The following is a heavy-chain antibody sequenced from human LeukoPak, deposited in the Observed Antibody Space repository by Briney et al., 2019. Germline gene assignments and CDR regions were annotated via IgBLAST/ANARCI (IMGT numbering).Heavy chain of an antibody. CDR2: IYYSGST. V-gene: IGHV4-59*01. Sequence: SETLSLTCTVSGGSLSSYYWSWVRQPPGKGLEWIGYIYYSGSTNYNPSLKSRVTISVDTSKNHFSLKLSSVTAADTAVYYCARALNDAPRPPGFDPWGQGTLVTVSS. CDR3: ARALNDAPRPPGFDP. J-gene: IGHJ5*02. D-gene: IGHD1-1*01. CDR1: GGSLSSYY.